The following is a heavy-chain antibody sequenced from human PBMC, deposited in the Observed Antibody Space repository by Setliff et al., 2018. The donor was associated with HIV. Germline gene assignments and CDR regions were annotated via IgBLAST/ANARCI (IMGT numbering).Heavy chain of an antibody. CDR3: ERGGQSSGYGIEL. V-gene: IGHV4-61*09. CDR2: IYTAGAI. D-gene: IGHD5-12*01. J-gene: IGHJ4*02. Sequence: SETLSLTCSVSGGSISSGNYYWGWTRQPAGKGLEWIGHIYTAGAIKYNPSLKSRITISVDKSKNQFSLKLNSVTAADTAMYYCERGGQSSGYGIELWGQGTLVTISS. CDR1: GGSISSGNYY.